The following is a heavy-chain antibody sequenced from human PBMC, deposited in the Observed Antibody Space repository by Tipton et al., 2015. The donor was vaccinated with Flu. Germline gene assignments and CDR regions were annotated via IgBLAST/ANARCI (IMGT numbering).Heavy chain of an antibody. CDR3: ARDRGYCSGGSCYAEVAFDY. CDR2: IYYSGST. J-gene: IGHJ4*02. V-gene: IGHV4-31*03. CDR1: GGSISSGGYY. D-gene: IGHD2-15*01. Sequence: LRLSCTVSGGSISSGGYYWSWIRQHPGKGLEWIGYIYYSGSTYYNPSLKSRVTISVDTSKNQFSLKLSSVTAADTAVYYCARDRGYCSGGSCYAEVAFDYWGQGTLVTVSS.